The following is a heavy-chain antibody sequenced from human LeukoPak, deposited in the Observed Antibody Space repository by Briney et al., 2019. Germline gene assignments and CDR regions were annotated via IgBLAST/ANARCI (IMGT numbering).Heavy chain of an antibody. Sequence: GGSLRLSCAASGFTFSSYAMSWVRQAPGKGLEWVAVISYDGSNKYYADSVKGRFTISRDNSKNTLYLQMDSLRAEDTAVYYCAKAGNYGDYAYYFDYWGQGTLVTVSS. D-gene: IGHD4-17*01. CDR1: GFTFSSYA. J-gene: IGHJ4*02. V-gene: IGHV3-30*18. CDR3: AKAGNYGDYAYYFDY. CDR2: ISYDGSNK.